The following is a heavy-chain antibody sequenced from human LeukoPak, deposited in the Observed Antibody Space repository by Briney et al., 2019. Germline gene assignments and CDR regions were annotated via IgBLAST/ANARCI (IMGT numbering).Heavy chain of an antibody. V-gene: IGHV4-59*12. CDR3: ARDGAGFGGTFDY. CDR1: GDSISSYY. CDR2: IYYSGST. D-gene: IGHD3-10*01. Sequence: SETLSLTCTVSGDSISSYYWSWIRQPPGKGLEYIGHIYYSGSTYYNPSLKSRVTISVDTSKNQFSLKLSSVTAADTAVYYCARDGAGFGGTFDYWGQGTLVTVSS. J-gene: IGHJ4*02.